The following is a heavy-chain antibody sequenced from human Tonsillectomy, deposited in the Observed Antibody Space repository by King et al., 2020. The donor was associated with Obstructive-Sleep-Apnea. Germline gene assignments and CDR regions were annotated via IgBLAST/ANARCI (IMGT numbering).Heavy chain of an antibody. J-gene: IGHJ6*02. D-gene: IGHD1-26*01. Sequence: FQLVQSGAEVRKPGSSVTVSCKASGGTFTNYAITWVRQAPGQGLEWMGGIMPVANVVKLAQKFQDRVTITADRSTSTAYMELGSLTKEDTAVYYCAGTPPPVAVPDSSLWEHFFCYALDVWGQGTTVTVSS. CDR2: IMPVANVV. V-gene: IGHV1-69*04. CDR3: AGTPPPVAVPDSSLWEHFFCYALDV. CDR1: GGTFTNYA.